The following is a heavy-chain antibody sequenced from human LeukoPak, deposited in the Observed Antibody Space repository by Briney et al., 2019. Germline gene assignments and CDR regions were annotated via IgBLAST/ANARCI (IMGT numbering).Heavy chain of an antibody. CDR2: INPNSGGT. CDR3: ARGDWDIVLMVYAPFDY. CDR1: GYTFTGYY. D-gene: IGHD2-8*01. Sequence: ASVKVSCKASGYTFTGYYMHWVRQAPGQGLEWVGWINPNSGGTNYAQKFQGRVTMTRDTSISTAYMELSRLRSDDTAVYYCARGDWDIVLMVYAPFDYWGQGTLVTVSS. J-gene: IGHJ4*02. V-gene: IGHV1-2*02.